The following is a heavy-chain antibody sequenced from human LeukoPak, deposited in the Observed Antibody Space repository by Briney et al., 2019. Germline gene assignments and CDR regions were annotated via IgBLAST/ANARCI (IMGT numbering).Heavy chain of an antibody. CDR2: INHSGST. CDR3: ASLYPFDI. CDR1: GGSFSGYY. D-gene: IGHD2-2*02. J-gene: IGHJ3*02. Sequence: SETLSLTCAVYGGSFSGYYWSWIRQPPGKGLEWIGEINHSGSTNYNPSLKSRVTISVDTSRNQFSLKLSSVTAADTAVYYCASLYPFDIWGQGTMVTVSS. V-gene: IGHV4-34*01.